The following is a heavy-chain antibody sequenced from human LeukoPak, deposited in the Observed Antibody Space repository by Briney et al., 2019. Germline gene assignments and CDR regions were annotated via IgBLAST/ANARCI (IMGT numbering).Heavy chain of an antibody. CDR1: GFTFSSYS. Sequence: GRSLRLSCAASGFTFSSYSMNWVRQAPGKGLEWVSSISSSSSYIYYADSVKGRFTISRDNAKNSLYLQMNSLRAEDTAVYYCARDSIVLMVYAQYPSNFDYWGQGTLVTVSS. D-gene: IGHD2-8*01. J-gene: IGHJ4*02. V-gene: IGHV3-21*01. CDR3: ARDSIVLMVYAQYPSNFDY. CDR2: ISSSSSYI.